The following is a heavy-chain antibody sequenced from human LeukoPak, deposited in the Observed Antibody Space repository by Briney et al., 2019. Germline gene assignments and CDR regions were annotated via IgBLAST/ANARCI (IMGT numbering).Heavy chain of an antibody. CDR1: GFTFSNAY. CDR3: ARDSSEFNGGPTFDY. J-gene: IGHJ4*02. Sequence: GGSLRLSCAASGFTFSNAYMNWVRQAPGKGLVWVSRINSDGSSTSYADSVKGRFTISRDNAKNTLYLQMNSLRAEDTAVYYCARDSSEFNGGPTFDYWGQGTLVTVSS. CDR2: INSDGSST. V-gene: IGHV3-74*01. D-gene: IGHD3-10*01.